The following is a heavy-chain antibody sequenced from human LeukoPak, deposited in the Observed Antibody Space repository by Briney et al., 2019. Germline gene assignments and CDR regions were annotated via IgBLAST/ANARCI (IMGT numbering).Heavy chain of an antibody. J-gene: IGHJ6*02. Sequence: SETLSLTCTVSGGSISSSSYYWGWIRQPPGKGLEWIGSIYYSGSTYYNPSLKSRVTISVDTSKNQFSLKLSSVTAADTAVYYCASPFLGYCSGGSCPKTYYYNGMDVSGQGTTVTVSS. CDR1: GGSISSSSYY. CDR3: ASPFLGYCSGGSCPKTYYYNGMDV. CDR2: IYYSGST. V-gene: IGHV4-39*01. D-gene: IGHD2-15*01.